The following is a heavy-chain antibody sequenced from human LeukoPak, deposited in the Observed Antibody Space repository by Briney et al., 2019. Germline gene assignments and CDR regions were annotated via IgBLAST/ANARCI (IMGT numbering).Heavy chain of an antibody. CDR1: GYTFTSYD. CDR2: MNPNSGNT. Sequence: GASVKVSCKASGYTFTSYDINWVRQATGQGLEWMGWMNPNSGNTGYAQKFQGRVTMTRNTSISTAYMELSSLRSEDTAVYYCAAAKLNYGDYGRTLNWFDPWGQGTLVTVSS. V-gene: IGHV1-8*01. CDR3: AAAKLNYGDYGRTLNWFDP. D-gene: IGHD4-17*01. J-gene: IGHJ5*02.